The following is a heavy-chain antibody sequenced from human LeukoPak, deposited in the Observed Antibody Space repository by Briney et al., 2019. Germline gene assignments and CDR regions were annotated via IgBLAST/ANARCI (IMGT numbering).Heavy chain of an antibody. CDR3: ARGGYYYDSSGYYYNDY. CDR1: GGSTSSGDYY. CDR2: IYTSGST. Sequence: SQTLSLTCTVSGGSTSSGDYYWSWIRQPAGKGLEWIGRIYTSGSTNYNPSLKSRVTISVDTSKNQFSLKLSSVTAADTAVYYCARGGYYYDSSGYYYNDYWGQGTLVTVSS. D-gene: IGHD3-22*01. J-gene: IGHJ4*02. V-gene: IGHV4-61*02.